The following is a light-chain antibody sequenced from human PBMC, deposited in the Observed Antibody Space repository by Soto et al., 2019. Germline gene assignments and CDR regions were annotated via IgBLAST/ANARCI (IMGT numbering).Light chain of an antibody. CDR3: QQRSNWT. CDR1: QSVSASQ. J-gene: IGKJ5*01. Sequence: EFVLSQSPGTVSLSPRERATLSCRTSQSVSASQLAWYQQKPGQAPRLLIYGVSNRATSIPDRFSGSGSGTDFTLTISSLEPEDFAVYYCQQRSNWTFGQGTRLAI. V-gene: IGKV3D-20*02. CDR2: GVS.